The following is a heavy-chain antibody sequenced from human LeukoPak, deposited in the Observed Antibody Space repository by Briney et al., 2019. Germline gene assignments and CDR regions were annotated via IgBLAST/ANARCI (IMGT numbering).Heavy chain of an antibody. V-gene: IGHV3-21*01. CDR3: AREDYAVTNWFDP. CDR2: ISSGSTYI. CDR1: GFTFSSYS. D-gene: IGHD4-17*01. J-gene: IGHJ5*02. Sequence: PGGSLRLSCAASGFTFSSYSMNWVRQAPGKGLEWVSSISSGSTYIYYADSVKGRFTISRDNAKNSLYLQMSSLRADHTAVYYCAREDYAVTNWFDPWGQGTLVTVSS.